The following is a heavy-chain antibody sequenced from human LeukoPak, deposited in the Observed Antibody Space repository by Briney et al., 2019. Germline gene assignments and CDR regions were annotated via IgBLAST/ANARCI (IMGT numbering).Heavy chain of an antibody. CDR2: MNPNSGNT. J-gene: IGHJ5*02. CDR1: EYTFNIYD. V-gene: IGHV1-8*01. CDR3: ARRSLRGWFDP. Sequence: ASVKVSCKASEYTFNIYDINWVRQATGQGLEWMGWMNPNSGNTGYAQKFQGRVTMTRNTSISTAYMELSSLRSEDTAVYYCARRSLRGWFDPWGQGTLVTVSS.